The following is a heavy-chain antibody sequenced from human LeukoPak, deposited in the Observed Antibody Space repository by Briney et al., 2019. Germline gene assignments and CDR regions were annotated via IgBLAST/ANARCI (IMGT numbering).Heavy chain of an antibody. CDR3: ATRAPRYCSSTSCYWGRASWFDP. V-gene: IGHV4-34*01. CDR2: INHSGST. CDR1: GGSSSGYY. J-gene: IGHJ5*02. Sequence: SETLSLTCAVYGGSSSGYYWSWIRQPPGKGLESIGEINHSGSTNYNPSLKSRVTISVDTSKNQFSLKLSSVTAADTAVYYCATRAPRYCSSTSCYWGRASWFDPWGQGTLVTVSS. D-gene: IGHD2-2*01.